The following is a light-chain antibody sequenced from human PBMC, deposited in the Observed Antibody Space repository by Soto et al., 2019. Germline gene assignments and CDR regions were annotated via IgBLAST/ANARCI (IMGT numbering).Light chain of an antibody. Sequence: IVMTQSPATLSVSPGERATFSCRASQNIDSNIAWYQQRPGQAPRLLIYRASTRATGVPARFSGSGSGTEFTLTISSLQSEDFAVYSCLQYHNLWAFGQGTKVEIK. V-gene: IGKV3-15*01. CDR2: RAS. CDR1: QNIDSN. J-gene: IGKJ1*01. CDR3: LQYHNLWA.